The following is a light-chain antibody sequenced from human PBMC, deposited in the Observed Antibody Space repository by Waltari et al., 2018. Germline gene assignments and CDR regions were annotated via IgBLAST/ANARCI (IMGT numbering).Light chain of an antibody. J-gene: IGKJ1*01. CDR1: QSISKY. CDR2: AAS. CDR3: QNHERLPAT. V-gene: IGKV3-20*01. Sequence: VLTQSPGTLSLSPGERATLSCRASQSISKYLVWYQQRPGHAPRLLIYAASARATGSPDRFRGSGCGTDFTLTISRREPEDFAMYYCQNHERLPATFGQGTKVEIK.